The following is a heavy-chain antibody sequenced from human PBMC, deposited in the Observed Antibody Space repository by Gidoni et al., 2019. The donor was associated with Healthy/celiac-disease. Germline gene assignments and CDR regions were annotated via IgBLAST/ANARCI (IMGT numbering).Heavy chain of an antibody. D-gene: IGHD2-2*02. Sequence: EVQLVESGGGLVKPGGSLRLSCAASGFTFSSDSMSWVRQAPGKGLEWVSSISSSSSDIYYADAVKGRVRISRDNDKNSLYLQMNSLRAEDTAVYYCATSPQGDQLLYPPYYYYCMDVWGQGTTVTVSS. CDR1: GFTFSSDS. CDR2: ISSSSSDI. V-gene: IGHV3-21*01. J-gene: IGHJ6*02. CDR3: ATSPQGDQLLYPPYYYYCMDV.